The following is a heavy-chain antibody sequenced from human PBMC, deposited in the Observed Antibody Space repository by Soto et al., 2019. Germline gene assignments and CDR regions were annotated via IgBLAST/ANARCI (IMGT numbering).Heavy chain of an antibody. CDR3: ARRSIAAAGKAGYYYGMDV. CDR2: IIPIFGTA. J-gene: IGHJ6*02. Sequence: QVQLVQSGAEVKKPGSSVKVSCKASGGTFSSYAISWVRQAPGQGLEWMGGIIPIFGTANYAQKFLGRVTVTAHKSTGTANMELSSLRSEDTAVYYCARRSIAAAGKAGYYYGMDVWGQGTTVTVSS. V-gene: IGHV1-69*06. CDR1: GGTFSSYA. D-gene: IGHD6-13*01.